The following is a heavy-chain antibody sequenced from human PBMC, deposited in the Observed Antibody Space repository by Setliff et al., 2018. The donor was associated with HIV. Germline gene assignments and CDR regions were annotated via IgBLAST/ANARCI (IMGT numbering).Heavy chain of an antibody. CDR1: GYTFTDNY. CDR3: ARAPPYMRVTDRWWGNWFDP. CDR2: INSATGGT. D-gene: IGHD2-15*01. J-gene: IGHJ5*02. V-gene: IGHV1-2*02. Sequence: ASVKVSCKASGYTFTDNYIHWVRQAPGQGLEWMAWINSATGGTNYAQNFQGRVTMTRDTSISTAYMELSRLRSDDTAVYYCARAPPYMRVTDRWWGNWFDPWGQGTLVTVSS.